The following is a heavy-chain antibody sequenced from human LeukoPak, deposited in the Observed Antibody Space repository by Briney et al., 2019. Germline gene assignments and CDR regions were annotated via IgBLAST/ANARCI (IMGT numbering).Heavy chain of an antibody. V-gene: IGHV4-34*01. CDR3: ARCNSDEYYFDY. Sequence: SETLSLTCAVYGGSFSGYYWSWIRQPPGKGLEWIGEINHSGSTNYNPSLKSRVTISVDRSKNQFSLKLSSVTAADTAVYYCARCNSDEYYFDYWGQGTLVTVSS. CDR1: GGSFSGYY. J-gene: IGHJ4*02. CDR2: INHSGST. D-gene: IGHD2/OR15-2a*01.